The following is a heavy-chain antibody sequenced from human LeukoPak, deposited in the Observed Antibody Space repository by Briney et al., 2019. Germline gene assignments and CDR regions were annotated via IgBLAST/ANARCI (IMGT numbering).Heavy chain of an antibody. CDR3: ARDGYYYDSSGYYYYYYMDV. CDR2: IYTSGST. V-gene: IGHV4-4*07. CDR1: GGSISSYY. Sequence: PSETLSLTCTVPGGSISSYYWSWIRQPAGKGLEWIGRIYTSGSTNYNLSLKCRVPMSVDTTKNQFSLKLSSLTAADTAVYYCARDGYYYDSSGYYYYYYMDVWGKGTTVTISS. J-gene: IGHJ6*03. D-gene: IGHD3-22*01.